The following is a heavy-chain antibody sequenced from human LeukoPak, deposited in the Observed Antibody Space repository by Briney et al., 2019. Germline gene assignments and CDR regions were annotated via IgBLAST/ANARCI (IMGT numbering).Heavy chain of an antibody. CDR2: ISCSGSTI. V-gene: IGHV3-11*01. CDR3: ARDLVVPAANSNC. Sequence: GGSLRLSCAASGFTFSDYYMSWIRQAPGKGLEWVSYISCSGSTIYYADSVKGRFTISRDNAKNSLYLQMNSLRAEDTAVYYCARDLVVPAANSNCWGQGTLVTVSS. CDR1: GFTFSDYY. J-gene: IGHJ4*02. D-gene: IGHD2-2*01.